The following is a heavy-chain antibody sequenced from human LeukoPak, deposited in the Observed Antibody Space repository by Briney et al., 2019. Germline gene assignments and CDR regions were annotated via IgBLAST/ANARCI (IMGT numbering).Heavy chain of an antibody. CDR1: GYTFTSYD. D-gene: IGHD6-6*01. Sequence: ASVKVSCKTSGYTFTSYDINWVRQATGQGLEWMGWMNPNSGNTGYAQKFQGRVTMTRNTSISTAYMDLSSLTSEDMAVYYCAIGKVASRRGSWFDPWGQGTLVTVSS. CDR2: MNPNSGNT. V-gene: IGHV1-8*02. CDR3: AIGKVASRRGSWFDP. J-gene: IGHJ5*02.